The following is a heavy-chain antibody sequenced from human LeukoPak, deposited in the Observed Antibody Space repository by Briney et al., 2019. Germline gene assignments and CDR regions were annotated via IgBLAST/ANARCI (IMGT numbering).Heavy chain of an antibody. CDR3: ARDRDFDRLPHPLVSY. CDR1: GFTFSSYS. J-gene: IGHJ4*02. V-gene: IGHV3-21*01. D-gene: IGHD3-9*01. Sequence: NPGGSLRLSCAASGFTFSSYSMNWVRQAPGKGLEWVSSISSSSSYIYYADSVKGRFTISRDNAKNSLYLQMNSLRAEDTAVYYCARDRDFDRLPHPLVSYWGQGTLVTVSS. CDR2: ISSSSSYI.